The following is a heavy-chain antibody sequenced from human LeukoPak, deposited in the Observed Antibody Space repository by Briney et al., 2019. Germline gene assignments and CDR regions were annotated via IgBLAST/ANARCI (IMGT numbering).Heavy chain of an antibody. Sequence: ASVKVSCKASGYTFTSYGISWVRQAPGQGLEWMGWISAYNGNTNYAQKLQGRVTMTTDTSTSTAYMEPRSLRSDDTAVYYCARDLRRGYCSSTSCYRVNDAFDIWGQGTMVTVSS. V-gene: IGHV1-18*04. D-gene: IGHD2-2*02. CDR2: ISAYNGNT. CDR3: ARDLRRGYCSSTSCYRVNDAFDI. J-gene: IGHJ3*02. CDR1: GYTFTSYG.